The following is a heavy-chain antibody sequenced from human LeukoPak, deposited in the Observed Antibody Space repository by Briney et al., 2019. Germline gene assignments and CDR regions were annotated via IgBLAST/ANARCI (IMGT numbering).Heavy chain of an antibody. V-gene: IGHV1-24*01. CDR3: ARGPSGDMVRGVIVGY. CDR2: FDPEDGET. J-gene: IGHJ4*02. D-gene: IGHD3-10*01. CDR1: GYTLTELS. Sequence: ASVKVSCKVSGYTLTELSMHWVRQAPGKGLEWMGGFDPEDGETIYAQKFLGRVTMTEDTSTDTAYMELSSLRSEDTAVYYCARGPSGDMVRGVIVGYWGQGTLVTVSS.